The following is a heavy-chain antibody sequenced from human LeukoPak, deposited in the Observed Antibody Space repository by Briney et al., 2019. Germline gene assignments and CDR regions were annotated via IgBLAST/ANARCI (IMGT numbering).Heavy chain of an antibody. V-gene: IGHV1-8*03. J-gene: IGHJ6*03. CDR2: MNPNSGNT. Sequence: GASVKVSCKASGYTFTSYDINWVRQATGQGLEWMGWMNPNSGNTGYAQKFQGRVTITRNTSISTAYMELNSLRAEDTAVYYCAKEAERGSSWYYYYYYYMDVWGKGTTVTVSS. D-gene: IGHD6-13*01. CDR3: AKEAERGSSWYYYYYYYMDV. CDR1: GYTFTSYD.